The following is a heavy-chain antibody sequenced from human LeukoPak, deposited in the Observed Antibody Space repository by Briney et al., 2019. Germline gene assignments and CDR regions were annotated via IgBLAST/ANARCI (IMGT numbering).Heavy chain of an antibody. CDR3: ARHAAYCSGGSCYRGFLGWFDP. CDR2: IYPCDSDT. V-gene: IGHV5-51*01. J-gene: IGHJ5*02. D-gene: IGHD2-15*01. CDR1: GYSFSSYW. Sequence: GEPLTLFCKGSGYSFSSYWSGGERQMPRKGLEWMGVIYPCDSDTRYSPSFQGQVTISADKSISTAYLQWSSLKASDTAMYYCARHAAYCSGGSCYRGFLGWFDPWGQGTLVTVSS.